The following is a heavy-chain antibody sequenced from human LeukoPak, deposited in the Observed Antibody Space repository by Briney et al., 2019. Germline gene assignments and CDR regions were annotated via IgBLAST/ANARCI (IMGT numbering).Heavy chain of an antibody. D-gene: IGHD2/OR15-2a*01. CDR3: VRDVHNRNDDY. J-gene: IGHJ4*02. CDR1: GYTFTSYN. Sequence: GASVKVSCKGYGYTFTSYNIHWVRQAPGQGLEWMGWLNPNSSETKYSQGFQGRVTLTRDTSINTVYMELKRLTSDDTAVYFCVRDVHNRNDDYWGQGTLVTVSS. CDR2: LNPNSSET. V-gene: IGHV1-2*02.